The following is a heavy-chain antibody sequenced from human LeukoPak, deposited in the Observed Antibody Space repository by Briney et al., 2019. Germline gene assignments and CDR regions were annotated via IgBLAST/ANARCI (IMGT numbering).Heavy chain of an antibody. V-gene: IGHV3-23*01. D-gene: IGHD6-13*01. CDR3: AKSDTPWGSWYYFDY. J-gene: IGHJ4*02. CDR1: GFTFSSYA. Sequence: PGGSLRLSCAASGFTFSSYAMSWVRQAPGKGLERVSAISGSDGTTYYADSVKGRFTISRDNSKNTLYLQMNSLRAEDTAVYYCAKSDTPWGSWYYFDYWGQGTLVTVSS. CDR2: ISGSDGTT.